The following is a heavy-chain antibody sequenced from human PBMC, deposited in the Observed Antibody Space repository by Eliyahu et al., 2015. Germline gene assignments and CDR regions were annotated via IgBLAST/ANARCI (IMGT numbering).Heavy chain of an antibody. D-gene: IGHD1-1*01. CDR1: GFTFSSSV. J-gene: IGHJ4*02. CDR2: ISSDGGST. CDR3: AKGTGYYFDF. V-gene: IGHV3-23*04. Sequence: EVQLVESGEGLVQPGGSLRLSCAASGFTFSSSVMRWVRQAPGKGLEWVSTISSDGGSTYYADSVKGRFTISRDTSRNTLYLQMNSLRAEDTAVYYCAKGTGYYFDFRGQGALVTVSS.